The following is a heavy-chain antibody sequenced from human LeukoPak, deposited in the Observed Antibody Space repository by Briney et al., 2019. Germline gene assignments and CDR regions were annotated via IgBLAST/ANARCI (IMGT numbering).Heavy chain of an antibody. J-gene: IGHJ6*04. CDR3: ARDRGGSYGDYIYYGMDV. Sequence: PGGSLRLTCAASGFTFSSYAMQWVRRAPGKGVVGVAGISYDGRNKYYADSVKGRFTISRDNSKNTLYLQMNSLRAEDTAVYYCARDRGGSYGDYIYYGMDVWGKGTTVTVSS. CDR2: ISYDGRNK. V-gene: IGHV3-30*04. D-gene: IGHD4-17*01. CDR1: GFTFSSYA.